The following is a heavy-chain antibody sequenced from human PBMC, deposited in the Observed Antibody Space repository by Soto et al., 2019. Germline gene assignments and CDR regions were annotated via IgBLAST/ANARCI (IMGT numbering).Heavy chain of an antibody. Sequence: ASVKVSCKASGYTFNIYGLHWVRQAPGQRLEWMGWINAGMRWINAGNGNTKYSQKFQGRVTITRDTSASTAFMGLSSLKSEDTAVYYCARDCTYCGGDTGLDAFDIWGQGTMVTVSS. CDR2: INAGMRWINAGNGNT. J-gene: IGHJ3*02. V-gene: IGHV1-3*01. CDR1: GYTFNIYG. CDR3: ARDCTYCGGDTGLDAFDI. D-gene: IGHD2-21*01.